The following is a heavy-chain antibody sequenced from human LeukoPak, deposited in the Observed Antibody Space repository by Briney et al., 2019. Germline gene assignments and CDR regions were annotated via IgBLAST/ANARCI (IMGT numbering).Heavy chain of an antibody. CDR3: ARERYYDSSGYYYKAFDI. CDR2: MYYRGNT. D-gene: IGHD3-22*01. J-gene: IGHJ3*02. V-gene: IGHV4-59*01. CDR1: GGSIRSYY. Sequence: SETLSLTCTVSGGSIRSYYWSWIRQPPGKGLEWIGYMYYRGNTNYNPSLKSRVTISVDTSKNQFSLKLSSVTAADTAVYYCARERYYDSSGYYYKAFDIWGQGTMVTVSS.